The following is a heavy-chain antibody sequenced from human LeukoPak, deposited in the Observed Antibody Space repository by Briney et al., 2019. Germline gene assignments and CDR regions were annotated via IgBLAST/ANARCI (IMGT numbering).Heavy chain of an antibody. CDR2: LYSGGTT. CDR1: GFIVSNYY. D-gene: IGHD1-26*01. CDR3: ARDGGSFRRPFDY. Sequence: GGSLRLSCEASGFIVSNYYMSWVRQAPGKGLEWVSILYSGGTTYYADSVKGRFTVSRDQSKNTLYLQMNSLRAEDTAIYYCARDGGSFRRPFDYWGQGTLVTVSS. J-gene: IGHJ4*02. V-gene: IGHV3-53*01.